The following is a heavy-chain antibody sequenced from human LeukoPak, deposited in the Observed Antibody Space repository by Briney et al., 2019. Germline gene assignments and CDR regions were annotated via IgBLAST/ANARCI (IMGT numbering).Heavy chain of an antibody. Sequence: SGTLSLTCAVYGGSFSGYYWSWIRQPPGKGLEWIGEINHSGSTNYNPSLKSRVTISVDTSKNQFSLKLGSVTAADTAVYYCARLGVVVPAAMEGYYYGMDVWGQGTTVTVSS. D-gene: IGHD2-2*01. CDR1: GGSFSGYY. V-gene: IGHV4-34*01. CDR2: INHSGST. CDR3: ARLGVVVPAAMEGYYYGMDV. J-gene: IGHJ6*02.